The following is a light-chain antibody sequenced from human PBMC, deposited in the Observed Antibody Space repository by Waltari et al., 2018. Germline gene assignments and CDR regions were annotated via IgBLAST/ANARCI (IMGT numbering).Light chain of an antibody. Sequence: ETVFTQSPATLSLSPAERATLSCRASQSVVNFLVWYQQKPGQAPRLLIYDASNRATGIPARFSGSASGTDFTLTITNVEPEDSAFYYCQQRSSWPLTFGGGTKLEIK. CDR2: DAS. CDR3: QQRSSWPLT. J-gene: IGKJ4*01. CDR1: QSVVNF. V-gene: IGKV3-11*01.